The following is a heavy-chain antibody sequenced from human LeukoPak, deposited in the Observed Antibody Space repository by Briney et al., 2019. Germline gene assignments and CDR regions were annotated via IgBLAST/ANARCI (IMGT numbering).Heavy chain of an antibody. Sequence: SETLSLTCTVSGGSISSSSHYLSWIRQPPGKVLEWIGNISYSGSTNYNTSLKSRVTISVDTSKNQFSLKLSSVTAADTAVYYCARDGRGHIVVVTAIPPPDAFDIWGQGTMVTVSS. CDR3: ARDGRGHIVVVTAIPPPDAFDI. V-gene: IGHV4-61*01. CDR2: ISYSGST. D-gene: IGHD2-21*02. J-gene: IGHJ3*02. CDR1: GGSISSSSHY.